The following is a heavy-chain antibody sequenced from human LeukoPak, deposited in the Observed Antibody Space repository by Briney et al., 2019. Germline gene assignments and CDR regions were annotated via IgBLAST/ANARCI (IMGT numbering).Heavy chain of an antibody. J-gene: IGHJ4*02. CDR1: GFTFSNAW. CDR3: ASDPRSGTTS. CDR2: ISSSSSYI. D-gene: IGHD1-7*01. Sequence: GGSLRLSCAVSGFTFSNAWMNWVRQAPGKGLEWVSSISSSSSYIYYADSVKGRFTISRDNAKNSLYLQMNSLRAEDTAVYFCASDPRSGTTSWGQGTLVTVSS. V-gene: IGHV3-21*01.